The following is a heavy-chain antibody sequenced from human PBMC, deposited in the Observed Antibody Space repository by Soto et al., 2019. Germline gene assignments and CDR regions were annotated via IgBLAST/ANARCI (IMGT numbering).Heavy chain of an antibody. D-gene: IGHD3-9*01. CDR2: IYSGGST. V-gene: IGHV3-53*01. CDR1: GFTVSSNY. J-gene: IGHJ6*02. CDR3: ARAIYDILTAYPHYYYYGMDV. Sequence: GGSLRLSCAASGFTVSSNYMSWVRQAPGKGLEWVSVIYSGGSTYYADSVKGRFTISRDNSKNTLYLKMNSLRAEDTAVYYCARAIYDILTAYPHYYYYGMDVWGQGTTVTVSS.